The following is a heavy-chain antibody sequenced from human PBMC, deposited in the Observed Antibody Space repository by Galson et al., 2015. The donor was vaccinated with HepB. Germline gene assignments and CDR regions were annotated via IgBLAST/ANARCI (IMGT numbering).Heavy chain of an antibody. Sequence: SVKVSCKVSGYTLTELSMHWVRQAPGKGLEWMGGFDPEDGETIYAQKFQGRVTMTEDTSTDTAYMELSSLRSEDTAVYYCARVPGYSGYDPIAAAGTSYWFDPWGQGTLVTVSS. V-gene: IGHV1-24*01. CDR2: FDPEDGET. J-gene: IGHJ5*02. CDR1: GYTLTELS. D-gene: IGHD5-12*01. CDR3: ARVPGYSGYDPIAAAGTSYWFDP.